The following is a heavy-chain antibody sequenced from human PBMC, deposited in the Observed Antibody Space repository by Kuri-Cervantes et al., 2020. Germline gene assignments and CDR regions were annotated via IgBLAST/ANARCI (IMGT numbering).Heavy chain of an antibody. CDR1: GYTFTSYG. Sequence: ASVTVSCKASGYTFTSYGISWVRQAPGQGLEWMGWISAYNGNTNYAQRLQGRVTMTTDTYTSTAYMELRSLRSDDTAVYYCARAAGRCYDILSGYYARYFDYWGQGTLVPSPQ. CDR2: ISAYNGNT. D-gene: IGHD3-9*01. J-gene: IGHJ4*02. V-gene: IGHV1-18*01. CDR3: ARAAGRCYDILSGYYARYFDY.